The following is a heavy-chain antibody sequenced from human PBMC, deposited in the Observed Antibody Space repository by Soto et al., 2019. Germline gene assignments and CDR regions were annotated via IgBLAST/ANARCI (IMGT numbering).Heavy chain of an antibody. Sequence: SVKVSCKASGGTFSSYTISWVRQAPGQGLEWMGRIIPILGIANYAQKFQGRVTITADKSTSTAYMELSSLRSEDTAVYYCARGYCSSTSCPDDAFDIWGQGTMVTVSS. CDR1: GGTFSSYT. CDR2: IIPILGIA. V-gene: IGHV1-69*02. CDR3: ARGYCSSTSCPDDAFDI. D-gene: IGHD2-2*01. J-gene: IGHJ3*02.